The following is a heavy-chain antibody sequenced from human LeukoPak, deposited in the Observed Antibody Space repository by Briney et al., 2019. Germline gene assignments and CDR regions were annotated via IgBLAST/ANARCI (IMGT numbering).Heavy chain of an antibody. CDR3: ARAGARYCSSTSCYNLDY. J-gene: IGHJ4*02. V-gene: IGHV1-69*13. D-gene: IGHD2-2*02. Sequence: SVKVSCKASRGTFSSYAISWVRQAPGQGLEWMGGIIPIFGTANYAQKFQGRVTITADESTSTAYMELSSLRSEDTAAYYCARAGARYCSSTSCYNLDYWGQGTLVTVSS. CDR2: IIPIFGTA. CDR1: RGTFSSYA.